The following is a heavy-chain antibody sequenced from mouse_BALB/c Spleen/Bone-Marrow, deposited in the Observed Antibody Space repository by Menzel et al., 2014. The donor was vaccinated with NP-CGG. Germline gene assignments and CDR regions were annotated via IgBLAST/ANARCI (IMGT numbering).Heavy chain of an antibody. CDR1: GYTFTSYV. Sequence: EVQLQQSGPELVKPGASVKMSCKASGYTFTSYVMHWVKQKPGQGLEWIGYINPYNDGTKYNAKFKGKATLTSDKSSSTAYMELSSLTSEDSAVYYCASPRQLGLPYYFDYWGQGTTLTVSS. D-gene: IGHD3-2*01. CDR2: INPYNDGT. CDR3: ASPRQLGLPYYFDY. V-gene: IGHV1-14*01. J-gene: IGHJ2*01.